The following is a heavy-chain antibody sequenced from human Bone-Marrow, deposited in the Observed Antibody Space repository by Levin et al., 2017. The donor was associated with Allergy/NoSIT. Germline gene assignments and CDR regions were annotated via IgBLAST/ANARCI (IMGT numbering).Heavy chain of an antibody. CDR1: GGSISSGGYY. CDR3: ARYFPRWQLVRGSSFDY. J-gene: IGHJ4*02. V-gene: IGHV4-31*03. Sequence: SETLSLTCTVSGGSISSGGYYWSWIRQHPGTGLEWIGYIYYSGSTYYNPSLKSRVTISVDTSKNQFSLKLSSVTAADTAVYYCARYFPRWQLVRGSSFDYWGQGTLVTVSS. D-gene: IGHD6-13*01. CDR2: IYYSGST.